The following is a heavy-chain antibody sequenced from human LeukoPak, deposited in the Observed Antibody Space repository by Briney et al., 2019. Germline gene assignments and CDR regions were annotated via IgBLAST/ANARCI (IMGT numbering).Heavy chain of an antibody. CDR3: ARTGDYSRSAGGWFDP. J-gene: IGHJ5*02. V-gene: IGHV4-59*11. Sequence: TATLSLTCTVSGDSITSHYCSWVRQPPGKGLEWIGYIFYSGNTTYSPSLKSRVTISLDTSKKQFSLRLTSVTTTDTAVYFCARTGDYSRSAGGWFDPWGQGTLVTVSS. CDR2: IFYSGNT. CDR1: GDSITSHY. D-gene: IGHD4-11*01.